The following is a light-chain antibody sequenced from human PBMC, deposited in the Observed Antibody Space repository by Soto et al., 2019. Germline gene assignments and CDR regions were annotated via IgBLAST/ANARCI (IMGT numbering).Light chain of an antibody. CDR2: WAS. Sequence: DIVMTQSPDSLAVSLGERATINCKSSQSVLYSSNNKDYLAWYQQKPGRPPKLLLYWASTRESGVPDRFSGSGSGTDFTLTISSLQAEDVAVYYCQQYYSTPWTFGQETKVEIK. CDR1: QSVLYSSNNKDY. V-gene: IGKV4-1*01. CDR3: QQYYSTPWT. J-gene: IGKJ1*01.